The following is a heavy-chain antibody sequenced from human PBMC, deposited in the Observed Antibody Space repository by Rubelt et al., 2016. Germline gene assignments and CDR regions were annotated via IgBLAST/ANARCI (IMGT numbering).Heavy chain of an antibody. Sequence: QLQLQESGPGLVKPSETLSLTCTVSGGSISSSSYYWGWIRQPPGKGLEWIGSIYYSGSTYYNPSLKSRVTISVDTSKNQFSLKLSSVTAADTAVYYCARPLPGYYYGMDVWGQGTTVTVSS. CDR3: ARPLPGYYYGMDV. CDR1: GGSISSSSYY. CDR2: IYYSGST. J-gene: IGHJ6*02. V-gene: IGHV4-39*01.